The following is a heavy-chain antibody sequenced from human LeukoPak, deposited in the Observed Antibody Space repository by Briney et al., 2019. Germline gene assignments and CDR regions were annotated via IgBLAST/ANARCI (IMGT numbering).Heavy chain of an antibody. CDR3: GSLDSREDSTSRWGPLDI. J-gene: IGHJ3*02. CDR1: GFTFSSYW. D-gene: IGHD2-2*01. CDR2: ISSSGSSI. Sequence: GGSLRLSCAASGFTFSSYWMSWVRQAPGKGLEWVSTISSSGSSIFYAASVKGRFTIYRDNARNSLYLQMNSLRAEDTAVYYCGSLDSREDSTSRWGPLDIWGQGTMVTVSS. V-gene: IGHV3-21*01.